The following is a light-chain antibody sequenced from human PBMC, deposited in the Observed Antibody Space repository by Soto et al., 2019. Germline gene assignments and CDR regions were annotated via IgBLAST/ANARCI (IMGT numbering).Light chain of an antibody. CDR1: QSVTSDY. CDR2: GAS. Sequence: EIVLTQSPGTLSSSPGERATLSCSASQSVTSDYLAWYQQKPGQAPRLLIYGASIRATGIPDRFSGSGSGTDFTLTISSLEPEDFAVYYCQQRSNWPLTFGGGTKVDIK. V-gene: IGKV3D-20*02. J-gene: IGKJ4*01. CDR3: QQRSNWPLT.